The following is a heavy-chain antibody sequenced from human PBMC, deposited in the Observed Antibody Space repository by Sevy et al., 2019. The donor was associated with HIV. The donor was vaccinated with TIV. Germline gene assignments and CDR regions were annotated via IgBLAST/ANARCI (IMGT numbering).Heavy chain of an antibody. D-gene: IGHD2-21*01. CDR1: GGSISSYY. CDR2: IYSSGST. CDR3: ARSHLAFCGGDCFSTYYFDS. J-gene: IGHJ4*02. Sequence: SETLSLTCSVSGGSISSYYWNWIRQPPGKGLERIGYIYSSGSTNYNPSLKSRVTISVDMSKNQISLKLSSVTAADTAVYYCARSHLAFCGGDCFSTYYFDSWGQGTLVTVS. V-gene: IGHV4-59*01.